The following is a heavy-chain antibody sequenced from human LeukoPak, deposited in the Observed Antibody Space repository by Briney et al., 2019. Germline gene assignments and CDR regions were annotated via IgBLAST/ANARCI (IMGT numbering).Heavy chain of an antibody. CDR2: INDSGNT. V-gene: IGHV4-34*01. D-gene: IGHD2-8*01. J-gene: IGHJ4*02. CDR3: SRGRLTADTFFYYTDGYYYFDS. CDR1: GGSLSAYY. Sequence: SETLSLTCAVYGGSLSAYYWSWIRQPPGKELEGIGEINDSGNTNHRQSLKCRVTISVDSSKKLSSLKLSSVAAADTAVYYCSRGRLTADTFFYYTDGYYYFDSWGQGSLVTVSS.